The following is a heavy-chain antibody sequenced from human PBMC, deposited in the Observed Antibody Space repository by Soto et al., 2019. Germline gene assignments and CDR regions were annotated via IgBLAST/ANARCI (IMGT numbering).Heavy chain of an antibody. D-gene: IGHD3-22*01. CDR3: VRDYYDTSGYPNTFDM. CDR2: IGSRTSDI. J-gene: IGHJ3*02. Sequence: PGGSLRLSCAASGFTFSSYGMHWVRQAPGKGLEWVSFIGSRTSDIYYADSVKGRFTISRDNAKNSLYLDLTRLRAEDTAVYFCVRDYYDTSGYPNTFDMWGQGTMVTVSS. V-gene: IGHV3-21*01. CDR1: GFTFSSYG.